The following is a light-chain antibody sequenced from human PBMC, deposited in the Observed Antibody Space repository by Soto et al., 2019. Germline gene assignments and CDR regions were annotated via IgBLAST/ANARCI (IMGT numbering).Light chain of an antibody. J-gene: IGKJ1*01. CDR2: GAS. CDR1: QSVSGSY. V-gene: IGKV3-20*01. CDR3: QQYGSPWT. Sequence: EFVLTQSPGTLSLSPGERATLSCRASQSVSGSYLAWYQQKPGQSPRLLIYGASSRATGIPDRFSGSGSGTDFTITISRLEPEDFAVYFCQQYGSPWTFGQGTKVEIK.